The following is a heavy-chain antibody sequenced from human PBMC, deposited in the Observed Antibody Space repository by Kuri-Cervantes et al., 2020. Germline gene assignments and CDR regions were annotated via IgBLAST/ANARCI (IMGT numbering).Heavy chain of an antibody. CDR1: GFTVSSNY. J-gene: IGHJ4*02. CDR2: IYTGWSL. CDR3: AGTYYVSSGYLGPAFDH. Sequence: ESPKTSCSASGFTVSSNYMSWVRQAPGKGLEWVSVIYTGWSLYYVDSVKGRSTIPRDNYKNTLYLQMNRLRAEDTAVDYCAGTYYVSSGYLGPAFDHWGQGTLVTVSS. V-gene: IGHV3-66*02. D-gene: IGHD3-22*01.